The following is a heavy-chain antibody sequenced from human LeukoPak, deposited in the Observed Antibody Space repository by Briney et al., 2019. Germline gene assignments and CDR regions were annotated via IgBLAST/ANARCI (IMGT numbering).Heavy chain of an antibody. CDR2: ISGSGGRT. Sequence: GGSLRLSCAASGFTFSSFAVSWVRQAPGEGLEWVSGISGSGGRTYYANSVKGRFTISRDNSKNTLYLQMQSLRAEDTALYYCAPYRYYFDHWGQGTLVTVSS. J-gene: IGHJ4*02. CDR1: GFTFSSFA. V-gene: IGHV3-23*01. CDR3: APYRYYFDH. D-gene: IGHD5-12*01.